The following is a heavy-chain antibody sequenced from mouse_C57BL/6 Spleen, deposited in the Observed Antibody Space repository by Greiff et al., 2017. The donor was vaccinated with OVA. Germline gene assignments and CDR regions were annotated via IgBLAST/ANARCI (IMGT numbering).Heavy chain of an antibody. J-gene: IGHJ4*01. CDR3: ARERNYYGSSPYYAMDY. V-gene: IGHV1-82*01. CDR1: GYAFSSSW. D-gene: IGHD1-1*01. Sequence: QVQLQQSGPELVKPGASVMISCKASGYAFSSSWMNWVKQRPGKGLEWIGRIYPGDGDTNYNGKFKGKATLTADKSYSTAYMQLSSLTSEDSAVYCWARERNYYGSSPYYAMDYWGQGTSVTVSS. CDR2: IYPGDGDT.